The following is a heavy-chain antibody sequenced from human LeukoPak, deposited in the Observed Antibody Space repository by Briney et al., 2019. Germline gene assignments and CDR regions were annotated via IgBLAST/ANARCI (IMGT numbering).Heavy chain of an antibody. CDR2: INHRGST. CDR3: ASLNLDY. V-gene: IGHV4-34*01. Sequence: SETLSLTCAVYGGSFSGYYWSWIRRPPGKGLEWIGEINHRGSTNYNPSLKSRVTISVDTSKNQFSLKLSSVTAADTAVYYCASLNLDYWGQGTLVTVSS. CDR1: GGSFSGYY. J-gene: IGHJ4*02.